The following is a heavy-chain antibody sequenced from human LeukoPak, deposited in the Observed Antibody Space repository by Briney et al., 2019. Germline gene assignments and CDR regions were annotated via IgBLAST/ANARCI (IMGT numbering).Heavy chain of an antibody. CDR1: GGSISSSSYY. CDR3: AKDDSWQQLVPYYFDY. D-gene: IGHD6-13*01. J-gene: IGHJ4*02. CDR2: IYYSGST. V-gene: IGHV4-39*02. Sequence: PSETLSLTCTVSGGSISSSSYYWGWIRQPPGKGLEWIGSIYYSGSTYYNPSLKSRVTISVDTSKNQFSLKLSSVTAADTAVYYCAKDDSWQQLVPYYFDYWGQGTLVTVSS.